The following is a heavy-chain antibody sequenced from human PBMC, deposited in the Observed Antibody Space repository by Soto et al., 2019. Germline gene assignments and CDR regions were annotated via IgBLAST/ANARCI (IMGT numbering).Heavy chain of an antibody. CDR3: ARGRRYFDWLLEDY. CDR2: IWYDGSNK. D-gene: IGHD3-9*01. CDR1: GFTFSSYG. J-gene: IGHJ4*02. V-gene: IGHV3-33*01. Sequence: GGSLRLSCAASGFTFSSYGMHWVRQAPGKGLEWVAVIWYDGSNKYNADSVKGRFTISRDNSKNTLYLQMNSLRAEDTAVYYCARGRRYFDWLLEDYWGQGTLVTVSS.